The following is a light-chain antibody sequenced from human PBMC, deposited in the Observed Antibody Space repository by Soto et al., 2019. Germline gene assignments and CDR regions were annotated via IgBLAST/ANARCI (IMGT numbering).Light chain of an antibody. CDR3: CSFGGSPTFWV. CDR2: DVS. V-gene: IGLV2-11*01. J-gene: IGLJ3*02. Sequence: QSALTQPRSVSGSPGQSVTISCTGTSSDVGGYNYVSWYQHHPGKAPNLMIFDVSKRPSGVPDRFSGSKSDNTASLTISGLQAEDEADYYCCSFGGSPTFWVFGGGTKLTVL. CDR1: SSDVGGYNY.